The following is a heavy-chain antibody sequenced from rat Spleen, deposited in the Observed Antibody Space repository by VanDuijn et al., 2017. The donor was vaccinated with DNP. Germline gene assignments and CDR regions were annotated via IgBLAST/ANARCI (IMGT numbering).Heavy chain of an antibody. J-gene: IGHJ2*01. D-gene: IGHD4-1*01. V-gene: IGHV2-6*01. CDR1: GFSLTSYS. Sequence: QVQLKESGPGLVQPSQTLSLTCTVSGFSLTSYSVNWIRQPPGKGLEWIAAMASGGSTEYNSALKSRLSITRDTSKNQIFLKMNSLQTEDSATYYCARDWDGYNIDYWGQGLMVTVSS. CDR2: MASGGST. CDR3: ARDWDGYNIDY.